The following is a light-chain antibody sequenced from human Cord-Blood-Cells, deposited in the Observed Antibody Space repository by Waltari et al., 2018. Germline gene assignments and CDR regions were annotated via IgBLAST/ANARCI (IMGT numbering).Light chain of an antibody. CDR3: QQYYSTPPYT. Sequence: DIVMTQSPDSLAVSLGERAPINCKPSQSVLYSSNNKNYLALYQQKPGQPPKLLIYWASTRESGVPDRFSGSGSGTDFTLTISSLQAEDVAVYYCQQYYSTPPYTFGQGTKLEIK. CDR1: QSVLYSSNNKNY. V-gene: IGKV4-1*01. J-gene: IGKJ2*01. CDR2: WAS.